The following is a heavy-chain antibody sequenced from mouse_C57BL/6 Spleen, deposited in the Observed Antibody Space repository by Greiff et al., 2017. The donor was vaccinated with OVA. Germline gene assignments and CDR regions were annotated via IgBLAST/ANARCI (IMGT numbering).Heavy chain of an antibody. D-gene: IGHD4-1*01. Sequence: EVKLVESEGGLVQPGSSMKLSCTASGFTFSDYYMAWVRQVPEKGLEWVANINYDGSSPYYLDSLKSRFILSRDNAKNILYLQMSSLKSEDTATYYCARENWPRYFDVWGTGTTVTVSS. J-gene: IGHJ1*03. V-gene: IGHV5-16*01. CDR2: INYDGSSP. CDR3: ARENWPRYFDV. CDR1: GFTFSDYY.